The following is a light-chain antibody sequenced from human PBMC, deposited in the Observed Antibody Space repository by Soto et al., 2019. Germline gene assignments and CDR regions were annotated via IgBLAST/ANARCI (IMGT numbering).Light chain of an antibody. CDR2: GAS. J-gene: IGKJ3*01. V-gene: IGKV3-20*01. Sequence: EVVLTQSPGTLSLSPGERATLSCRASQGVTTAYLAWYQHKPGQAPRLLIYGASNRATGIPDRFSSSGSGTDFTLTISRLEPEDFAVYSCQQYGASPLFTFGPGTKVDL. CDR1: QGVTTAY. CDR3: QQYGASPLFT.